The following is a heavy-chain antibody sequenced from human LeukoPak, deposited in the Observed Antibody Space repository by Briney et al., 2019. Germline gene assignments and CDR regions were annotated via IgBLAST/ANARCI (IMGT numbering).Heavy chain of an antibody. CDR3: ARDGVRAVTFNHYYFLDA. CDR2: IQQHGSET. D-gene: IGHD3-10*01. Sequence: GGSLRLSCEGSGFTFSNYWMSWVRQAPGKGLEWVANIQQHGSETYYGDSVKGRFTISRDNAKNSVFLQMNSLRAEDTALYYCARDGVRAVTFNHYYFLDAWGKGTTVTVSS. V-gene: IGHV3-7*01. CDR1: GFTFSNYW. J-gene: IGHJ6*03.